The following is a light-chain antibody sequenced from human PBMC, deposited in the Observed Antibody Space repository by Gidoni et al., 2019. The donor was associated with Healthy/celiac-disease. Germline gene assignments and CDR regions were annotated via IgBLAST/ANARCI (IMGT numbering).Light chain of an antibody. CDR2: GKN. CDR1: SLRSYY. V-gene: IGLV3-19*01. CDR3: NSRDSSGNSVV. J-gene: IGLJ2*01. Sequence: SSELTQDPAVSVALGQTVRITCQGDSLRSYYASWYQQKPGPAPVLVIYGKNNRPSGIPDRFSGSSSGNTASLTITGAQAEDEADYYCNSRDSSGNSVVFGGGTKLTVL.